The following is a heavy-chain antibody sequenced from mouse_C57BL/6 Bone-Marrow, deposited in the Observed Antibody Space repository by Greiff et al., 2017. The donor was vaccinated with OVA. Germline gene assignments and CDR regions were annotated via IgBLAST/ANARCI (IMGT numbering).Heavy chain of an antibody. Sequence: VQLQQPGAELVRPGTSVKLSCKASGYTFTSYWMHWVKQRPGQGLEWIGVIDPSDSYTNYNQKFKGKATLTVDTSSSTAYMQLSSLTSEDSAVYYCARSRVSSSAYWGQGTLVTVSA. D-gene: IGHD6-1*01. J-gene: IGHJ3*01. CDR3: ARSRVSSSAY. V-gene: IGHV1-59*01. CDR2: IDPSDSYT. CDR1: GYTFTSYW.